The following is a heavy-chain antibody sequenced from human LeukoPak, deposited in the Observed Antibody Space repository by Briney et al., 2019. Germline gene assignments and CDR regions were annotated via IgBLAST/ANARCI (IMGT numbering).Heavy chain of an antibody. CDR3: ARGCGGGPGCYILDY. CDR2: IWSDGSNE. D-gene: IGHD2-15*01. CDR1: GFTFSSFG. V-gene: IGHV3-33*01. J-gene: IGHJ4*02. Sequence: GGSLRLSCAASGFTFSSFGMHWVRQAPGKGLEWVAIIWSDGSNEVYIESVKGRFTISRDNSKNTLYLHMNSLRGEDTAMYFCARGCGGGPGCYILDYWGQGTLVTVSS.